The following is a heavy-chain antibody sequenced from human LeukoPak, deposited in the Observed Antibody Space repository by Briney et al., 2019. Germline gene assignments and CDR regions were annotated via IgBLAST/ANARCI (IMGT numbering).Heavy chain of an antibody. V-gene: IGHV1-18*01. D-gene: IGHD3-22*01. Sequence: ASVKVSCKAAGYSFDRYGISWVRQAPGQGLEWLGWIGAFNGNTNYAQNLQGRVTMTADTYTTTAYMELRSLSSDDTAVYYCARDFLSYDGSENHFEDTFDIWSQGTMVTVSS. CDR2: IGAFNGNT. CDR3: ARDFLSYDGSENHFEDTFDI. CDR1: GYSFDRYG. J-gene: IGHJ3*02.